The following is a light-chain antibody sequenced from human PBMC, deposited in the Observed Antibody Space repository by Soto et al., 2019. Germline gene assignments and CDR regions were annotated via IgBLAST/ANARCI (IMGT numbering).Light chain of an antibody. CDR1: QSVSSY. J-gene: IGKJ1*01. V-gene: IGKV3-20*01. CDR2: GAS. CDR3: QQYGSSGT. Sequence: EIVLTQSPATLSLAPGERATLSCRASQSVSSYLAWYQQTPSQAPRLLIYGASNRATGIPDRLSGSGSGTDFTLTISRMEPEDFAVYYCQQYGSSGTFGQGTKVDI.